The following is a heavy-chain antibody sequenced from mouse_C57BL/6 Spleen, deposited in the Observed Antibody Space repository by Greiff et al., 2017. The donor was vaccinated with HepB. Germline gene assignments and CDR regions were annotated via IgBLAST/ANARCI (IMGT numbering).Heavy chain of an antibody. J-gene: IGHJ1*03. CDR3: VRHNYYGYDEGDWYFDV. CDR2: IRSKSNNYAT. V-gene: IGHV10-1*01. Sequence: EVQRVESGGGLVQPKGSLKLSCAASGFSFNTYAMNWVRQAPGKGLEWVGRIRSKSNNYATYYADSVKDRFTISRDDSESMLYLQMNNLKTEDTAMYYCVRHNYYGYDEGDWYFDVWGTGTTVTVSS. D-gene: IGHD2-2*01. CDR1: GFSFNTYA.